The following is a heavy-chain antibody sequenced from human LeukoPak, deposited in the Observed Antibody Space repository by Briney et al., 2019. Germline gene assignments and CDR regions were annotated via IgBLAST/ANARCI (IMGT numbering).Heavy chain of an antibody. CDR1: GFIFSNYA. D-gene: IGHD6-6*01. V-gene: IGHV3-30*02. J-gene: IGHJ4*02. CDR3: AKAIHSSSSGVVDY. CDR2: IRYDGSNK. Sequence: GGSLRLSCAASGFIFSNYAMHWVRQAPGKGLEWVTFIRYDGSNKYYAESVKGRFTISRDNSKNTLYLQMNSLRAEDTAVYYCAKAIHSSSSGVVDYWSQGTLVTVSS.